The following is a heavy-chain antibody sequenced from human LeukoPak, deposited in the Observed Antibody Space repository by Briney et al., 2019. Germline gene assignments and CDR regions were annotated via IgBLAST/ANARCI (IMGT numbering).Heavy chain of an antibody. V-gene: IGHV1-58*02. CDR3: AAEGTYYYDGSAAKNWFDP. CDR2: IGVGSGNT. Sequence: SVKVSCKASGFTFTSSTMQWVRQARGQRLEWIGWIGVGSGNTDYVEKFQERVTITRDMSTSTAYMELSSPRSEDTAVYYCAAEGTYYYDGSAAKNWFDPWGQGTLVTVSS. CDR1: GFTFTSST. D-gene: IGHD3-22*01. J-gene: IGHJ5*02.